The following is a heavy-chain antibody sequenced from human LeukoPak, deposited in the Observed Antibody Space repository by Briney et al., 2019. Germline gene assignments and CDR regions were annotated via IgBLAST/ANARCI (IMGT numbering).Heavy chain of an antibody. CDR1: GFTFSNYA. Sequence: GRSLRLSCAAAGFTFSNYAMSWVRQAPGKGLEWVSAISGSGGSTYYADSVKGRFTISRDNSKNTLYLQMNSLRAEDTAVYYCAKVKGTVVTVLDYWGQGTLVTVSS. D-gene: IGHD4-23*01. CDR2: ISGSGGST. V-gene: IGHV3-23*01. J-gene: IGHJ4*02. CDR3: AKVKGTVVTVLDY.